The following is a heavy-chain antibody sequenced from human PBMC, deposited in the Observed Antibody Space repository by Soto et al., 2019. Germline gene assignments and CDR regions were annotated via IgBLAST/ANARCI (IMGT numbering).Heavy chain of an antibody. CDR2: VLQPGGGT. Sequence: AWPLSLSCASSVFSFNSYAMSSVLQETREGPVWVSSVLQPGGGTFYTESLKGRVIISGDKSKDTLYLQMNSLRAEDTAVYQCVRHDYHISGSHYDNRLDSWGQGTLVTVSS. CDR1: VFSFNSYA. CDR3: VRHDYHISGSHYDNRLDS. V-gene: IGHV3-23*01. D-gene: IGHD3-10*01. J-gene: IGHJ4*02.